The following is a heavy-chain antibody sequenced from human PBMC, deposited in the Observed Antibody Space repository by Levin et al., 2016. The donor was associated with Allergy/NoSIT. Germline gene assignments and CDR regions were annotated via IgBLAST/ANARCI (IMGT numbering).Heavy chain of an antibody. D-gene: IGHD5-18*01. V-gene: IGHV3-23*01. Sequence: GGSLRLSCAASGFTFSNYVMSWVRQAPGKGLEWVSGISGSGGSTYYADSVKGRFTISRDNSMNTLYLQMNSLRVEDTAVYYCAKDGTWIQVWIDYWGQGTLVTVSS. CDR3: AKDGTWIQVWIDY. J-gene: IGHJ4*02. CDR2: ISGSGGST. CDR1: GFTFSNYV.